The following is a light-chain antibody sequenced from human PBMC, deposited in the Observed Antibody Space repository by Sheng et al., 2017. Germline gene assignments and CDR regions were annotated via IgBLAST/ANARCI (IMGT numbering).Light chain of an antibody. CDR2: DDR. CDR3: QIWDSGGDHPGMV. Sequence: SYVMTQPPSVSVAPGKTATITCGGDHLGSKSVHWYQHKPGQAPLLVLYDDRDRPSGIPERFSGSTSGNTATLTISRVEAGDEADYYCQIWDSGGDHPGMVFGVGTKLTVL. J-gene: IGLJ2*01. CDR1: HLGSKS. V-gene: IGLV3-21*03.